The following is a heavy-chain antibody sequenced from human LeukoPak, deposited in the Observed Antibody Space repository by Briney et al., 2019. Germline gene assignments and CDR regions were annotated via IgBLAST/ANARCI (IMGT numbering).Heavy chain of an antibody. CDR2: ISSSSSYI. CDR1: GFTFSSYS. Sequence: GGSLRLSCAASGFTFSSYSMNWVRQAPGKGLEWVSSISSSSSYIYYADSVKGRFTISRDNAKNSLYLQMNSLRAEDTAVYYCARSRGYCSGGSCSDDWFDPWGQGTLVTVSS. J-gene: IGHJ5*02. CDR3: ARSRGYCSGGSCSDDWFDP. D-gene: IGHD2-15*01. V-gene: IGHV3-21*01.